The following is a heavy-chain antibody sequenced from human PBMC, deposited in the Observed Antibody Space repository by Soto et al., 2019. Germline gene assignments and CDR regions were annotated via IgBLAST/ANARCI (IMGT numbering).Heavy chain of an antibody. J-gene: IGHJ4*01. D-gene: IGHD3-9*01. CDR1: GFSLSTSGVG. V-gene: IGHV2-5*02. CDR2: IYWDDDK. CDR3: ALKGPDDWPLDY. Sequence: SGPTLVNPTQTLTLTCTFSGFSLSTSGVGVGWIRQSPGKALEWLAVIYWDDDKRYSPSLKSRLSTTKDTSKNQVVLTMTNMDPVDTATYYCALKGPDDWPLDYWGHGTLVTV.